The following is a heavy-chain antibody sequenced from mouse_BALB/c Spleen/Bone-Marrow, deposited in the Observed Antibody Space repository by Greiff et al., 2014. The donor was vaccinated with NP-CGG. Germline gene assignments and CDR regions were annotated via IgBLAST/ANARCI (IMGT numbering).Heavy chain of an antibody. J-gene: IGHJ4*01. D-gene: IGHD4-1*01. CDR1: GFNIKDTY. Sequence: VQLQQSGAELVKPGASVKLSCTASGFNIKDTYMHWVKQRPEQGLEWIGRIDPANGNTKYDPKFQGKATITADTSSNTAYLQHSSRTSEDTAVYYCARWEYYAMDYWGQGTSVTVSS. V-gene: IGHV14-3*02. CDR3: ARWEYYAMDY. CDR2: IDPANGNT.